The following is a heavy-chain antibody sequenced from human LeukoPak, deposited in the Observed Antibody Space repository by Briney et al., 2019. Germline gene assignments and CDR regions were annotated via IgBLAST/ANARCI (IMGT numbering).Heavy chain of an antibody. Sequence: TGGSLRLSCAASGFTVSSNYMSWVRQAPGKGPEWVSVIYSGGSTYYADSVKGRFTISRDNSKNTLYLQMNSLRAEDTAVYYCASPGRVQQQLWDYYYGMDVWGKGTTVTVSS. CDR3: ASPGRVQQQLWDYYYGMDV. CDR2: IYSGGST. V-gene: IGHV3-53*01. CDR1: GFTVSSNY. D-gene: IGHD6-13*01. J-gene: IGHJ6*04.